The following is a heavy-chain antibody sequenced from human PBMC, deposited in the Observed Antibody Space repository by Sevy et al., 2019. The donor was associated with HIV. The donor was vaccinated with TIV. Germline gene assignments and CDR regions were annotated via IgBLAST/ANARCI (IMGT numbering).Heavy chain of an antibody. V-gene: IGHV3-23*01. CDR2: ISGSGGSGDKT. J-gene: IGHJ4*02. D-gene: IGHD3-22*01. CDR3: ARKYDSSGYFDY. Sequence: GGSLRLSCAASGFTFSNYAMNWVRQAPGKGLEWVSGISGSGGSGDKTNYADSVKGRFTISRDDSKNSLYLQLNSLRAEDTAIYYCARKYDSSGYFDYWCQGTLVTVSS. CDR1: GFTFSNYA.